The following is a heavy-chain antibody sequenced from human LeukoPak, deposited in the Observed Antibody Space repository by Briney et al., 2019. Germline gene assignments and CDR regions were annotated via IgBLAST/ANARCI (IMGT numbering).Heavy chain of an antibody. CDR2: ISYDGSNK. CDR1: GFTFSSYA. J-gene: IGHJ4*02. V-gene: IGHV3-30-3*01. D-gene: IGHD3-22*01. CDR3: AREEYDSSGYYFLL. Sequence: GRSLRLSCAASGFTFSSYAMHWVRQAPGKGLEWVAVISYDGSNKYYADSVKGRFTISRDNSKNTLYLQMNSLRAEDTAVYYCAREEYDSSGYYFLLWGQGTLVTVSS.